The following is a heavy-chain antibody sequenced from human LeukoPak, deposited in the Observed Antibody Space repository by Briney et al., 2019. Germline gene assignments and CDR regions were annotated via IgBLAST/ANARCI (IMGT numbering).Heavy chain of an antibody. V-gene: IGHV3-66*01. Sequence: SGGSLRLSCAASGFTVSNNYMSWVRQAPGKGLEWVSVIYSGGSTYYADSVKGRFTISRDNSKNTLYLQMNSLRPEDTAVYYCVNGRAPLDWELDYWGQGTLVTVSS. J-gene: IGHJ4*02. CDR3: VNGRAPLDWELDY. CDR2: IYSGGST. D-gene: IGHD3-9*01. CDR1: GFTVSNNY.